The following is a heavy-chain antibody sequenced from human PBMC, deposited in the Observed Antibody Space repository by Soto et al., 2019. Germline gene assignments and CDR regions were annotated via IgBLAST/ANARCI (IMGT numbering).Heavy chain of an antibody. D-gene: IGHD6-6*01. CDR3: ARGSSIAGLYYGMDV. J-gene: IGHJ6*02. CDR1: GGSISSGGYY. Sequence: QVQLQESGPGLVKPSQTLSLTCTVSGGSISSGGYYWTWIRQHPGKGLELIGYNYYSGITYYNPSLKSRVTISLATSKNQFSLKLSSVTAADTAVYYCARGSSIAGLYYGMDVWGQGTTVTVSS. V-gene: IGHV4-31*03. CDR2: NYYSGIT.